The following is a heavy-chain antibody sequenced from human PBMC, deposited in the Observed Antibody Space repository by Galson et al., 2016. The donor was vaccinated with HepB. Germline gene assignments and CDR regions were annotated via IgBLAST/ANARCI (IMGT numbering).Heavy chain of an antibody. V-gene: IGHV4-34*04. D-gene: IGHD3-10*01. CDR2: INYSGTT. CDR1: GVGVSGYY. CDR3: ARGSYGSGNYYKPKHFHP. J-gene: IGHJ1*01. Sequence: ETLSLTCAVSGVGVSGYYWGLIRQSPGKGLEWIGEINYSGTTNHTPSLKSRATLSLDTTKYQLSLNLSSVTATDTAMYYCARGSYGSGNYYKPKHFHPWGQGTLVTVSS.